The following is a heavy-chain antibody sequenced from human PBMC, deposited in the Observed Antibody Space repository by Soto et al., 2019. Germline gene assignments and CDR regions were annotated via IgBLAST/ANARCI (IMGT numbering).Heavy chain of an antibody. Sequence: QVQLVQSGAEVKKPGASVKVSCKASGGTFSSYAISLVRQAPGQGLEWMGGIIPICGTANYAQKFQGRITITADESTSTAYMELSSLRSEDTAVYYCASDTTLWFRQLSPRYFQHWCQGSLVTVSS. D-gene: IGHD3-10*01. CDR1: GGTFSSYA. V-gene: IGHV1-69*01. CDR2: IIPICGTA. J-gene: IGHJ1*01. CDR3: ASDTTLWFRQLSPRYFQH.